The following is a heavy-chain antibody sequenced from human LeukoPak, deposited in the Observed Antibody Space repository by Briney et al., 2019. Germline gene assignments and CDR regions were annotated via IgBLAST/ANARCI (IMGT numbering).Heavy chain of an antibody. J-gene: IGHJ4*02. CDR2: INHSGST. D-gene: IGHD3-22*01. Sequence: SETLSLTCAVYGGSFSDYYWSWIRQPPGKGLEWIGEINHSGSTNYNPSLKSRVTISVDTSKNQFSLKLSSVTAADTAVYYCASYDSSGYYTLELDYWGQGTLVTVSS. CDR3: ASYDSSGYYTLELDY. CDR1: GGSFSDYY. V-gene: IGHV4-34*01.